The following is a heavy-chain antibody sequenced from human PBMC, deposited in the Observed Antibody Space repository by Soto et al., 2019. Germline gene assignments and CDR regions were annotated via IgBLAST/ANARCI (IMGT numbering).Heavy chain of an antibody. CDR3: ARSPFITMFRGFFPKNYHYYGRDV. V-gene: IGHV4-34*01. J-gene: IGHJ6*02. Sequence: PSETLSLTCAVYGGSFSGYYWSWIRQPPGKGLEWIGEINHSGSTNYNPSLKSRVTISVDTSKNQFSLKLSSVTAADTAVYYCARSPFITMFRGFFPKNYHYYGRDVGAQGTTVPVSS. D-gene: IGHD3-10*01. CDR2: INHSGST. CDR1: GGSFSGYY.